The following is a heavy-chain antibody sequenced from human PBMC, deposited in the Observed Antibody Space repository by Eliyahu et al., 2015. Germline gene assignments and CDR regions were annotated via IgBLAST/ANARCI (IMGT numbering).Heavy chain of an antibody. V-gene: IGHV1-69*01. CDR1: GGXFSXFA. J-gene: IGHJ6*02. Sequence: QVQLVQSGAEVKKPGSSVKVSCKASGGXFSXFAXNGVRQAPGQGLEWVGGIIPMYDTANYAQKLQGRVEITADQSTSTAYMYLSSLRSEDTAVYYCARDQDFWSGYNFYYYGMDVWGQGTPVTVSS. CDR3: ARDQDFWSGYNFYYYGMDV. CDR2: IIPMYDTA. D-gene: IGHD3-3*01.